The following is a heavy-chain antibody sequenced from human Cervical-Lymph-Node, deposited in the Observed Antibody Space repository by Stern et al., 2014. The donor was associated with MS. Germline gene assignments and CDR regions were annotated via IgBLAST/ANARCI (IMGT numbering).Heavy chain of an antibody. CDR3: ARSQEWTTVTRLDY. V-gene: IGHV3-21*01. Sequence: EMQLVESGGGLVKPGGSLRLSCAASGFTFSSYSMNWVRQAPGKGLEWVSSISSSSSYIYYADSVKGRFTISRDNAKNSLYLQMNSLRAEDTAVYYCARSQEWTTVTRLDYWGQGTLVTVSS. J-gene: IGHJ4*02. CDR2: ISSSSSYI. D-gene: IGHD4-17*01. CDR1: GFTFSSYS.